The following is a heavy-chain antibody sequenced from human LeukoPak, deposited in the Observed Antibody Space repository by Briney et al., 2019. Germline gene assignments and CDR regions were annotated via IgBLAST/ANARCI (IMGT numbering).Heavy chain of an antibody. Sequence: PGESPKISCKGSGYSFTSNWISWVRQMPGKGMEWMGRIDPSDSYTNYSPSFQGHVTISADKSISTAYLQWSSLKASDTAMYYCARQPEGTWFDPWGQGTLVTVSS. CDR1: GYSFTSNW. D-gene: IGHD1-1*01. V-gene: IGHV5-10-1*01. J-gene: IGHJ5*02. CDR2: IDPSDSYT. CDR3: ARQPEGTWFDP.